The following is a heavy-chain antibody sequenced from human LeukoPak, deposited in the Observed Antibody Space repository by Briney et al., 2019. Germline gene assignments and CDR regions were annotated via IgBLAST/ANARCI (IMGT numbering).Heavy chain of an antibody. CDR3: ASYGCCSSTSCYCSGYNWFDP. Sequence: GASVKVSCKASGYTFTSYGISWVRQAPGQGLEWMGWISAYNGNTNYAQKLQGRVTMTTDTSTSTAYMELRSLRSDDTAVYYCASYGCCSSTSCYCSGYNWFDPWGRGTLVTVSS. V-gene: IGHV1-18*01. CDR1: GYTFTSYG. CDR2: ISAYNGNT. D-gene: IGHD2-2*03. J-gene: IGHJ5*02.